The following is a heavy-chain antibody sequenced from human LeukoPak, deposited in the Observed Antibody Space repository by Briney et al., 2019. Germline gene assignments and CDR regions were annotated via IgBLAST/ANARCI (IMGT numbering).Heavy chain of an antibody. J-gene: IGHJ5*02. CDR1: GYSISSGYY. Sequence: SETLSLTCAVSGYSISSGYYWGWIRQPPGKGLEWFGSIYHSGSTYYNPSLKSRVTISVDTSKNQFSLKLSSVTAADTAVYYCAALDIVVVPAAIDPWGQGTLVTVSS. V-gene: IGHV4-38-2*01. CDR3: AALDIVVVPAAIDP. CDR2: IYHSGST. D-gene: IGHD2-2*01.